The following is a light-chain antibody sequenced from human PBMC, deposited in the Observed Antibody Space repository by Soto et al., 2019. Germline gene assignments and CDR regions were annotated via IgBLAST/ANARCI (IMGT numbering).Light chain of an antibody. V-gene: IGKV3-15*01. CDR2: GAS. CDR3: QQYNNWPLTWT. CDR1: QSVSSN. Sequence: EMVMTRSPATLSVSPCEGAMLSVRAIQSVSSNLAWYQQKPGQAPRLLIYGASTRATGIPARFSGSGSGTEFTLTISRLQSEDFAVYYCQQYNNWPLTWTFGQGTKVDIK. J-gene: IGKJ1*01.